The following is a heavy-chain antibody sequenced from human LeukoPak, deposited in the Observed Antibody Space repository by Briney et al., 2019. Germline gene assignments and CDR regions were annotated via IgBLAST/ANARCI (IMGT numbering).Heavy chain of an antibody. CDR1: GFTVSSNY. CDR2: IYSGGST. D-gene: IGHD4-11*01. J-gene: IGHJ3*02. V-gene: IGHV3-66*02. CDR3: AKSVTVFDAFDI. Sequence: AGGSLRLSCAASGFTVSSNYMSWVRQAPGKGLEWVSVIYSGGSTYYADSVKGRFSISGDNSKNTLYLQMNSLRAEDTAVYYGAKSVTVFDAFDIWGQGTMVTVSS.